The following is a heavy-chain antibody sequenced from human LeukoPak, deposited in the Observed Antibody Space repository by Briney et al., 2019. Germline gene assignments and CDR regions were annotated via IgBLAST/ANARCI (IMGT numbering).Heavy chain of an antibody. CDR1: GYTFTNYG. J-gene: IGHJ4*02. V-gene: IGHV1-18*01. D-gene: IGHD1-20*01. CDR2: ISAYNGNT. Sequence: ASVKVSCKASGYTFTNYGISWVRQAPGQGLEWMGWISAYNGNTDYVQKLQGRATMTTDTSTSTAYMELRSLRTDDTAVYYCARSGRGANWNDDYWGQGTLVTVSS. CDR3: ARSGRGANWNDDY.